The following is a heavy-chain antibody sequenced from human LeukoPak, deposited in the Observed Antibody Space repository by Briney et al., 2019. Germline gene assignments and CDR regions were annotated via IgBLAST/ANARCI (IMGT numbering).Heavy chain of an antibody. J-gene: IGHJ3*02. CDR2: IYTSGST. D-gene: IGHD4-17*01. CDR3: ASWTGDYAAFDI. CDR1: GGSISSGSYY. Sequence: SETLSLTCTVSGGSISSGSYYWGWIRQPAGKGLEWIGRIYTSGSTNYNPSLKSRVTISVDTSKNQFPLNLSSVTAADTAVNYCASWTGDYAAFDIWGQGTMVTVSS. V-gene: IGHV4-61*02.